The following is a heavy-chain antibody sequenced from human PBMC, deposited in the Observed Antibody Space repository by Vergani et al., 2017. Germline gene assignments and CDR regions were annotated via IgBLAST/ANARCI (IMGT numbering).Heavy chain of an antibody. CDR1: GFTFSSYG. Sequence: QVQLVESGGGVVQPGRSLRLSCAASGFTFSSYGMHWVRQAPGKGLEWVAFIRYDGSNKYYADSVKGRFTISRDNSKNTLYLQMNSLRAEDTAVYYCAKDLDYGDLYYFDYWGQGTLVTVSS. CDR3: AKDLDYGDLYYFDY. J-gene: IGHJ4*02. V-gene: IGHV3-30*02. D-gene: IGHD4-17*01. CDR2: IRYDGSNK.